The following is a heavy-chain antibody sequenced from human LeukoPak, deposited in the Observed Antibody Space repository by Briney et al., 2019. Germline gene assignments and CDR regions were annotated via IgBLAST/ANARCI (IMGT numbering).Heavy chain of an antibody. D-gene: IGHD3-3*01. V-gene: IGHV1-69*02. CDR1: GGTFSSYT. J-gene: IGHJ6*03. CDR2: IIPILGIA. Sequence: SVKVSCKASGGTFSSYTISWVRQAPGQGLEWMGRIIPILGIANYAQKFQGRVTITADKSTSTAYTELSSLRSEDTAVYYCASVTYYDFWSGYDYYYYMDVWGKGTTVTVSS. CDR3: ASVTYYDFWSGYDYYYYMDV.